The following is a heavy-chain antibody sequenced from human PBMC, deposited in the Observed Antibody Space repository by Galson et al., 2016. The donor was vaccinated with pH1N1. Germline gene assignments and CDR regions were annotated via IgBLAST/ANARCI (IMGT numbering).Heavy chain of an antibody. V-gene: IGHV2-70*01. CDR3: ARMTYGDHSNWFDP. Sequence: PALVNPTQTLTLTCTFSGFSLSTSGLCVSWIRQPPGKALEWLALLDWDDDKYYSTSLKTRLTISKDTTKNQVVLTMTNMDPVDTATYYCARMTYGDHSNWFDPWGQGTLVTVSS. J-gene: IGHJ5*02. CDR1: GFSLSTSGLC. CDR2: LDWDDDK. D-gene: IGHD4-17*01.